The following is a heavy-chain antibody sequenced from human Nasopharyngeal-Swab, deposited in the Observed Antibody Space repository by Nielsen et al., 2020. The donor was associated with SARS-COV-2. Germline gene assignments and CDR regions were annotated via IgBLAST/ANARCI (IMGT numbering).Heavy chain of an antibody. J-gene: IGHJ5*02. V-gene: IGHV1-69*13. D-gene: IGHD1-26*01. CDR2: IIPIFGTA. Sequence: SVKVSCKASGGTFSSYAISWVRQAPGQGLEWMGGIIPIFGTANYAQKFQGRVTITADESTSTAYMELSSLRSEDTAVYYCARNSGSYLGHYNWFDPWGQGTLVTVSS. CDR3: ARNSGSYLGHYNWFDP. CDR1: GGTFSSYA.